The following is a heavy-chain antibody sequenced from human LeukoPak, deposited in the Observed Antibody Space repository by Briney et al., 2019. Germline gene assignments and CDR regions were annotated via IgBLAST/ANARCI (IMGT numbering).Heavy chain of an antibody. J-gene: IGHJ4*02. D-gene: IGHD3-10*01. V-gene: IGHV3-9*01. CDR1: GFIFDDYV. CDR3: AKDVDGSGSRFDY. Sequence: GGSLRLSCATSGFIFDDYVMHWVRLVPGKGLEWVSRISWNSVSESYADSVRGRFTISRDNAENSLHLQMESLRPEDTALYFCAKDVDGSGSRFDYWGQGTLVIVS. CDR2: ISWNSVSE.